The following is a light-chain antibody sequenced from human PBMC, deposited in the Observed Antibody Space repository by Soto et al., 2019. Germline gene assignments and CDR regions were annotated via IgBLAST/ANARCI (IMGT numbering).Light chain of an antibody. CDR3: LQRSDWRT. V-gene: IGKV3D-20*02. Sequence: EIVLTQSPGTLSLSPGERATLSCRASQSVNNNDLAWYQQKPGQAPRLLFYGASYRATGIPDRFSGRGSGTDFILTISRLEPEDFAVYYCLQRSDWRTFGRGTKVEIK. J-gene: IGKJ1*01. CDR1: QSVNNND. CDR2: GAS.